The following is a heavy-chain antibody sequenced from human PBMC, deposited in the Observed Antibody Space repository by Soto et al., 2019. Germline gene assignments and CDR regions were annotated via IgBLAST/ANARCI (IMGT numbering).Heavy chain of an antibody. D-gene: IGHD3-10*01. CDR1: GYTFTSDG. V-gene: IGHV1-18*01. CDR2: ISAYNGNT. CDR3: ARDQILWFGELYSGIDP. J-gene: IGHJ5*02. Sequence: ASVEVSCKASGYTFTSDGICWVRQAPGRGLEWMGWISAYNGNTNYAQKLQGRVTMTTDTSTSTAYMELRSLRSDDTAVYYCARDQILWFGELYSGIDPRGQETLVPVSS.